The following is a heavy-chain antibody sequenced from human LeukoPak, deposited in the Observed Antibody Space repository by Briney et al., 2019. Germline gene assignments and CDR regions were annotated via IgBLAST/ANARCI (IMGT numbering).Heavy chain of an antibody. CDR1: GGSISSSSYY. V-gene: IGHV4-39*07. J-gene: IGHJ4*02. D-gene: IGHD1-26*01. CDR3: AREGASGVGATRIDY. CDR2: IYYSGST. Sequence: PSETLSLTCTVSGGSISSSSYYWGWIRQPPGKGLEWIGSIYYSGSTYCNPSLKSRVTISVDTSKNQFSLKLSSVTAADTAVYYCAREGASGVGATRIDYWGQGTLVTVSS.